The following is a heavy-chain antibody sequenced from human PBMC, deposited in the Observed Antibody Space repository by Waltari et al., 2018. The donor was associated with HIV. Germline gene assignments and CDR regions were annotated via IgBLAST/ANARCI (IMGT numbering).Heavy chain of an antibody. Sequence: VQLQESGPGLVKPSETLSLTCTVSGGSIDNYYWRFIRQTPGKGLEWIGYFYNGGLPNYTPSLKSRAAISVDSSKNQFSLKLRSVTAADSAIYYCVRGSVYGAGSYYPFFDYWGRGILVTVSS. J-gene: IGHJ4*02. CDR2: FYNGGLP. CDR1: GGSIDNYY. CDR3: VRGSVYGAGSYYPFFDY. V-gene: IGHV4-59*01. D-gene: IGHD3-10*01.